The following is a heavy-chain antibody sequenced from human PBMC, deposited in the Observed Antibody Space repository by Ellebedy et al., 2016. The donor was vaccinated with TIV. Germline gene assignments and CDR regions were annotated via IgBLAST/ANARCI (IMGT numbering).Heavy chain of an antibody. CDR3: ARDLSGDDLGIDF. D-gene: IGHD5-12*01. CDR2: INSDGSSI. Sequence: GESLKISCAASGFTFSSNWMHWVRQAPGKGLVWVSRINSDGSSISYVDSVKGRFNISRDNAKDTQYLQMTSLRVEDTAIYYCARDLSGDDLGIDFWGQGTLVTVSS. V-gene: IGHV3-74*01. CDR1: GFTFSSNW. J-gene: IGHJ4*02.